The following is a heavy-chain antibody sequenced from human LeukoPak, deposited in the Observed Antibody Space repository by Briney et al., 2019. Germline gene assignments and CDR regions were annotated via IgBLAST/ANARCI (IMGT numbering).Heavy chain of an antibody. V-gene: IGHV1-2*02. J-gene: IGHJ6*02. CDR1: GYTFTGYY. D-gene: IGHD2/OR15-2a*01. CDR3: ARRVRLEHYYYGMDV. CDR2: INPNSGGT. Sequence: ASVKVSSKASGYTFTGYYMHWVRQAPGQGLEWMGWINPNSGGTNYAQKFQGRVTMTRDTSISTAYMELSRLRSDDTAVYYCARRVRLEHYYYGMDVWGQGTTVTVSS.